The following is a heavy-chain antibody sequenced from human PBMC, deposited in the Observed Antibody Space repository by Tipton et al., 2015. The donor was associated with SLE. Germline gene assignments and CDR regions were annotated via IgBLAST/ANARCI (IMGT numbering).Heavy chain of an antibody. J-gene: IGHJ6*02. CDR3: VRQPPGGGPGYQYDMDV. Sequence: TLSLTCTVSGGSIRSSRHFWGWIRQPPGKGLEWIGVLYYSGNTYYNPSLKSPVTLSIDTSKNQFSLKMRSVTAADTAVYYCVRQPPGGGPGYQYDMDVWGQGTAVTVSS. V-gene: IGHV4-39*07. D-gene: IGHD2-2*01. CDR2: LYYSGNT. CDR1: GGSIRSSRHF.